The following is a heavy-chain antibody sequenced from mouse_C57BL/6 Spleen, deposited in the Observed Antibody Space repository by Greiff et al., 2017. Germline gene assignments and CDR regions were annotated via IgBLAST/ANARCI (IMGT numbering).Heavy chain of an antibody. CDR1: GYTFTSYW. Sequence: QVQLKQPGAELVKPGASVKLSCKASGYTFTSYWMHWVKQRPGQGLEWIGMIHPNSGSTNYNEKFKSKATLTVDKSSSTAYMQLSSLTSEDSAVYYCARSTAPWDAMDYWGQGTSVTVSS. CDR2: IHPNSGST. CDR3: ARSTAPWDAMDY. V-gene: IGHV1-64*01. D-gene: IGHD1-2*01. J-gene: IGHJ4*01.